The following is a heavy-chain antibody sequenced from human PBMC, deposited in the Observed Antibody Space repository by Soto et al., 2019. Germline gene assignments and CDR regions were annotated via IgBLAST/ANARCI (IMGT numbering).Heavy chain of an antibody. J-gene: IGHJ4*02. Sequence: ASVKVSCKASGYTFTSYGISWVRQAPGQGLEWMGWINPNSGGTNYAQKFQGWVTMTRDTSISTAYMELSRLRSDDTAVYYCARVGGDGVVFDYWGQGTLVTVSS. CDR3: ARVGGDGVVFDY. CDR2: INPNSGGT. V-gene: IGHV1-2*04. D-gene: IGHD2-21*02. CDR1: GYTFTSYG.